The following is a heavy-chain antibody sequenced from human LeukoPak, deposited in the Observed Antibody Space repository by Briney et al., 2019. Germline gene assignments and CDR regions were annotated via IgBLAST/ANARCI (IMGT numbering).Heavy chain of an antibody. CDR1: GFTFSDYY. CDR2: ISSSGSTI. V-gene: IGHV3-11*01. CDR3: AREDIVVVPAAQSYYYGMDV. J-gene: IGHJ6*02. D-gene: IGHD2-2*01. Sequence: GGSLRLSCAASGFTFSDYYMSWIRQAPGKGLEWVSYISSSGSTIYYADSVKGRFTISRDNAKNSLYLQMNSLRAEDTAVYYCAREDIVVVPAAQSYYYGMDVWGQGTTVTVSS.